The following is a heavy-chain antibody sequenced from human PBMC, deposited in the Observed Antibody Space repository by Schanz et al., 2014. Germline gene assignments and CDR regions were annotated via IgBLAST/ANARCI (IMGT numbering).Heavy chain of an antibody. CDR3: ATLDYADSVS. J-gene: IGHJ5*02. Sequence: QVQLVQSGAEVKKPGSSVKVSCKASRSTFSSYTISWVRQARGQGLEWVGMINPSGGSTTYAQKFQGRVTMTRDTSTSTVYMELSSLRSEDTAVYYCATLDYADSVSWGQGTLVTVSS. D-gene: IGHD4-17*01. CDR2: INPSGGST. V-gene: IGHV1-46*01. CDR1: RSTFSSYT.